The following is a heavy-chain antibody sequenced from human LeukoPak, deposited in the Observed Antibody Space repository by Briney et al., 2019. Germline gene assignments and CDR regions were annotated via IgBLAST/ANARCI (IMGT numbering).Heavy chain of an antibody. CDR1: GFTFSSYW. D-gene: IGHD5-12*01. V-gene: IGHV3-7*01. CDR3: ARHRGVYSGYDLDY. J-gene: IGHJ4*02. CDR2: IKQDGSEK. Sequence: PGGSLRLSCAASGFTFSSYWMSWVRQAAGKGLEWVANIKQDGSEKYYVDSVKGRFTISRDNAKNSLYLQMNSLRAEDTAVYYCARHRGVYSGYDLDYWGQGTLVTVSS.